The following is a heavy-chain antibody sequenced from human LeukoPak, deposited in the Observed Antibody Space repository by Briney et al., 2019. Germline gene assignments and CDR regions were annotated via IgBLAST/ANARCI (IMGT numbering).Heavy chain of an antibody. Sequence: ASVKVSCKASGYTFTSYGISWVRQAPGQGLEWMGWISAYNGNTNYAQKLQGRVTMTTDTSTSTAYMELRSLRSGDTAVYYCARGPLITMVRGVIHYFDYWGQGTLVTVSS. CDR1: GYTFTSYG. CDR3: ARGPLITMVRGVIHYFDY. V-gene: IGHV1-18*01. CDR2: ISAYNGNT. D-gene: IGHD3-10*01. J-gene: IGHJ4*02.